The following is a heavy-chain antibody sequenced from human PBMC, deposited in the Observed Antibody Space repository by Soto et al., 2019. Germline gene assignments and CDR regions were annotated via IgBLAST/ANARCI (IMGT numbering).Heavy chain of an antibody. CDR2: IWYDGSNK. V-gene: IGHV3-33*01. J-gene: IGHJ4*02. D-gene: IGHD4-17*01. CDR3: ARDESTVTTKFDY. Sequence: GGSLRLSCAASGFTFSSYGMHWVRQAPGKGLEWVAVIWYDGSNKYYADSVKGRFTISRDNSKNTLYLQMNSLRAEDTAVYYCARDESTVTTKFDYWGQGTLVTVSS. CDR1: GFTFSSYG.